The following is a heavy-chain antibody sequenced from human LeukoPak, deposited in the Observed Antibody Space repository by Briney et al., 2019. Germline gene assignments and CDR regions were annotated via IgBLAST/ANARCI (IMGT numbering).Heavy chain of an antibody. CDR1: GGSFSGYY. D-gene: IGHD3-22*01. CDR2: INHSGST. CDR3: ARQNYYDSSGYYYFDY. V-gene: IGHV4-34*01. Sequence: SETLSLTCAVYGGSFSGYYWSWIRQPPGKGLEWIGEINHSGSTNYNPSLKSRVTISVDTSKNQFTLKLSSVTAADTAVYYCARQNYYDSSGYYYFDYWGQGTLVTVSS. J-gene: IGHJ4*02.